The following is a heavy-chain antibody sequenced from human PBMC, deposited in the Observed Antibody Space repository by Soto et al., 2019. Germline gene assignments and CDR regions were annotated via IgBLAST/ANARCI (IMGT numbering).Heavy chain of an antibody. D-gene: IGHD2-15*01. CDR3: ARSEDCSGGSCYSVGDWFDP. CDR2: IYYSGST. Sequence: QVQLQESGPGLVKPSQTLSLTCTVSGGSISSGGYYWSWIRQHPGKGLEWIGYIYYSGSTYYNPSRMSRVTISVDTSKNQFSLKLSSVTAADTAVYYCARSEDCSGGSCYSVGDWFDPWGQGTLVTVSS. V-gene: IGHV4-31*03. J-gene: IGHJ5*02. CDR1: GGSISSGGYY.